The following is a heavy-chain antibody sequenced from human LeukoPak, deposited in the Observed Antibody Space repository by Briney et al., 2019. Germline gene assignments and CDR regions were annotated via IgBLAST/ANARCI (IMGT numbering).Heavy chain of an antibody. D-gene: IGHD3-22*01. Sequence: PSETLSLTCTVSGGSISSYYWSWIRQPAGKGLEWIGRIYTRGSTNYTPSLKSRVTMSVDTSKNQFPLKLSSVTAEDTAVYYCARRGDPHPLEYYYDSSGYYDYWGQGTLVTVSS. V-gene: IGHV4-4*07. CDR1: GGSISSYY. CDR3: ARRGDPHPLEYYYDSSGYYDY. J-gene: IGHJ4*02. CDR2: IYTRGST.